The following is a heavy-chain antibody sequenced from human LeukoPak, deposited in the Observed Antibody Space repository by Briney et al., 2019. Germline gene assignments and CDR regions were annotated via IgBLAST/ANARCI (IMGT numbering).Heavy chain of an antibody. CDR3: TKGRSNHY. J-gene: IGHJ4*02. CDR2: ISQDGSEN. CDR1: GFTFSDFW. D-gene: IGHD3-10*01. V-gene: IGHV3-7*01. Sequence: GGSLRLSCAASGFTFSDFWMGWVRQAPGKGLEWVANISQDGSENYYVDSVKGRFTISRDNAKNSLYLQMNSLRAEDTAVYYCTKGRSNHYWGQGTLVTVST.